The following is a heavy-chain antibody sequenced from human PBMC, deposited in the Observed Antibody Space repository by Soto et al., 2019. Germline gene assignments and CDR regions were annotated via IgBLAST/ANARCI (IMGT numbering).Heavy chain of an antibody. D-gene: IGHD1-26*01. J-gene: IGHJ4*02. V-gene: IGHV3-30*03. CDR3: ARGNLSFDFDS. CDR2: ISGDGINT. CDR1: GFNFGFFG. Sequence: QIELVESGGDVGQPGKSLRLSCAASGFNFGFFGMHWVRQAPGKGLEWVAFISGDGINTQYADSVRGRFTLSRDYSRKTMYLQMDSLRDDDTALYYCARGNLSFDFDSWGLGTLVTVSS.